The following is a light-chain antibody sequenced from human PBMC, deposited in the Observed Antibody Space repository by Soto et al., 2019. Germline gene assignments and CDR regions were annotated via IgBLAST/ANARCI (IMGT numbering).Light chain of an antibody. V-gene: IGLV2-14*01. J-gene: IGLJ1*01. Sequence: HSVLTQPASVSGSPGQSITVSCTGTSSDIGDYSSVAWYQQRPGKAPKLMIYGVSNRPSGVSDRFSGSKSGNSASLTISGLQAEDEADYYCSSYTNSVTLVFGTGTKLTVL. CDR3: SSYTNSVTLV. CDR2: GVS. CDR1: SSDIGDYSS.